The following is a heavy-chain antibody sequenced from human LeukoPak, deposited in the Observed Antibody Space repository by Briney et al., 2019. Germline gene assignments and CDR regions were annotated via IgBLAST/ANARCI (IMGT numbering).Heavy chain of an antibody. CDR2: IKSDGGT. Sequence: PGGSLRPSCAASGFTFSTYWMHWVRQAPGKGLVWVSRIKSDGGTNYADSVKRRFTISRDNDKKTVSLQMNSLRPEDTGVYYCARAPSEIGGYYPEYFRHWGQGTLVTVSS. D-gene: IGHD3-22*01. V-gene: IGHV3-74*01. CDR1: GFTFSTYW. CDR3: ARAPSEIGGYYPEYFRH. J-gene: IGHJ1*01.